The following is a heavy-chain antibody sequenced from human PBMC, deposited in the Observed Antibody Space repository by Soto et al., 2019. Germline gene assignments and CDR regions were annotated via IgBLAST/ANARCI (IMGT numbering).Heavy chain of an antibody. CDR1: GCSISSSNW. CDR2: IYHSGST. J-gene: IGHJ5*02. D-gene: IGHD2-2*01. V-gene: IGHV4-4*02. Sequence: PSEALSVTCAGSGCSISSSNWWSWVRQPPGKGLEWIGEIYHSGSTNYNPSLKSRVTISVDKSKSQFSLKLSSVTAADTAVYYCARGEGGNAKKISYCSSTSCHRGGWFDPWGQGTLVTVSS. CDR3: ARGEGGNAKKISYCSSTSCHRGGWFDP.